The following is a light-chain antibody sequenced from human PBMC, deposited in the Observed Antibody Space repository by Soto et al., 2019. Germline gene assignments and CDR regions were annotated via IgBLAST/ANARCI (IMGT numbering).Light chain of an antibody. CDR1: QSVSSN. CDR3: QHYGSSLWT. Sequence: ELVMTPSPVTLCVSPGERATLSGGASQSVSSNLAWYQQKPGQAPRLLIYGASSRATGIPDRFSGSGTGTDFTLTIRRLEPEDFAVYHCQHYGSSLWTFGQGTKWIS. V-gene: IGKV3-20*01. CDR2: GAS. J-gene: IGKJ1*01.